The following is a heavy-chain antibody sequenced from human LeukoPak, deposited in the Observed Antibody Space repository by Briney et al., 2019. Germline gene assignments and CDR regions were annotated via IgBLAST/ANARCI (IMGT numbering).Heavy chain of an antibody. CDR3: ARSARAYCGGDCYLFDY. CDR2: MNPNSGNT. D-gene: IGHD2-21*02. CDR1: GYTFTSYD. J-gene: IGHJ4*02. Sequence: ASMKVSCKASGYTFTSYDINWVRQATGQGLEWMGWMNPNSGNTGYAQKFQGRVTMTRNTSISTAYMELSSLRSEDTAVYYCARSARAYCGGDCYLFDYWGQGTLVTVSS. V-gene: IGHV1-8*01.